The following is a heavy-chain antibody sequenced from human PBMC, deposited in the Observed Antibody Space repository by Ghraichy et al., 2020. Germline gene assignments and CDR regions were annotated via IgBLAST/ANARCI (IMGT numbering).Heavy chain of an antibody. V-gene: IGHV3-48*01. CDR3: ARERGSSSSGGVYYFDY. Sequence: GGSLRLACAASGFTFSSYSMNWVRQAPGKGLEWVSYISSSISTIYYADSVKGRFTISRDNAKNSLYLQMNSLGAEDTAVYYCARERGSSSSGGVYYFDYWGQGTLVTGSS. J-gene: IGHJ4*02. D-gene: IGHD6-6*01. CDR1: GFTFSSYS. CDR2: ISSSISTI.